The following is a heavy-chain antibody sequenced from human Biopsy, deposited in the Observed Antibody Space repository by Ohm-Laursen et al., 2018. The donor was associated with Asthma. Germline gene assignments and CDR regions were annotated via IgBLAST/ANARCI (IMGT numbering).Heavy chain of an antibody. D-gene: IGHD3-10*01. V-gene: IGHV4-34*01. CDR2: INHRGST. CDR1: GGSFSNYY. Sequence: SDTLSLTCTVYGGSFSNYYWTWIRQPPGKGLEWVGEINHRGSTNYNPSLKSRVTLSIATSKTQYSVKLRSVTAADTAVYYCARSPYYYGLLGPTRGFGVYAVWGHGTLVTVSS. J-gene: IGHJ3*01. CDR3: ARSPYYYGLLGPTRGFGVYAV.